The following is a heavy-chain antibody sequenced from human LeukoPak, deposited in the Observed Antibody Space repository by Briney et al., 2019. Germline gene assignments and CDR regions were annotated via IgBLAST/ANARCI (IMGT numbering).Heavy chain of an antibody. J-gene: IGHJ4*02. D-gene: IGHD6-19*01. CDR2: ISYDGSNK. Sequence: PGGSLRLSCAASGFTFSSYSMNWVRQAPGKGLEWVAVISYDGSNKYYADSVKGRFTISRDNSKNTLYLQMNSLRAEDTAVYYCAKFAASSGWYDDDYWGQGTLVTVSS. CDR3: AKFAASSGWYDDDY. CDR1: GFTFSSYS. V-gene: IGHV3-30*18.